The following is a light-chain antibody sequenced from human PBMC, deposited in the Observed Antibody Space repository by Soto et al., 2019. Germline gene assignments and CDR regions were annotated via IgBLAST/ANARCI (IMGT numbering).Light chain of an antibody. CDR1: SSNIGSNA. J-gene: IGLJ2*01. V-gene: IGLV1-44*01. Sequence: QSVLTQPPSASGTPGQRVTISCSGSSSNIGSNAVNWFQQLPGTAPKLLIYNNNQRPSGVPDRFSGSKSGTSASLAISGLQSEDEGDYYGAAWDDSLNGHVVFGGGTKLTVL. CDR2: NNN. CDR3: AAWDDSLNGHVV.